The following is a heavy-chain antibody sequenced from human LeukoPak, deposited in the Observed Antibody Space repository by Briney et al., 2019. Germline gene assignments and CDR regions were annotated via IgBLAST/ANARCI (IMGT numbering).Heavy chain of an antibody. Sequence: GGSLRLSCAASGFTFSRYAMSWVRQAPGKGLEWVSAISDSAGSTYYADSVKGRFTISRDNSKNTLYLQMNSLRAEDTAVYYCAKDAYDYIWGSYKAQNYFDYWGQGTLVTVSS. D-gene: IGHD3-16*01. J-gene: IGHJ4*02. CDR1: GFTFSRYA. CDR2: ISDSAGST. V-gene: IGHV3-23*01. CDR3: AKDAYDYIWGSYKAQNYFDY.